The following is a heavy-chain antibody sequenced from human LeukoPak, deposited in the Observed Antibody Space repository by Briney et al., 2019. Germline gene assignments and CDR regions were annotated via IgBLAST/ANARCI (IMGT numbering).Heavy chain of an antibody. V-gene: IGHV1-46*01. CDR1: GYSFSSYY. D-gene: IGHD1-26*01. CDR3: VRDVKGVGYYAMDI. J-gene: IGHJ6*02. CDR2: INPSSGTT. Sequence: GASVKVSCKASGYSFSSYYLHRVRQAPGQGLDWMGIINPSSGTTTYAVKFQGRLAMTRDTSTSTVYMELSSLRSEDTAVYYCVRDVKGVGYYAMDIWGQGTTVTVSS.